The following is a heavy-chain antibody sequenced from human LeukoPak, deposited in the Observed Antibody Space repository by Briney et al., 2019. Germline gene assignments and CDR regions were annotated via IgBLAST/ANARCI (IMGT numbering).Heavy chain of an antibody. Sequence: SETLSLTCNVSGGSISSSSYYWGWIRQPPGKGLEWIGSVYYSGSTFYNPSLKSRVTIFVDTSKNQFSLKLTSVTAADTAVYYCARRGLTIYGYFDYWGQGTLVTVSS. CDR3: ARRGLTIYGYFDY. D-gene: IGHD3-3*01. J-gene: IGHJ4*02. CDR1: GGSISSSSYY. V-gene: IGHV4-39*01. CDR2: VYYSGST.